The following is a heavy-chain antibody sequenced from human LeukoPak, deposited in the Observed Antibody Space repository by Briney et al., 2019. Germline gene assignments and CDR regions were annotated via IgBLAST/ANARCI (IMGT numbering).Heavy chain of an antibody. CDR3: AKAAIPYYYYGMDV. Sequence: KPGGSLRLSCAASGFTFDDYGMSWVRQAPGKGLEWVSLISWDGGSTYYADSVKGRFTISRDNSKNSLYLQMNSLRAEDTALYYCAKAAIPYYYYGMDVWGQGTTVTVSS. CDR2: ISWDGGST. V-gene: IGHV3-43D*03. CDR1: GFTFDDYG. J-gene: IGHJ6*02.